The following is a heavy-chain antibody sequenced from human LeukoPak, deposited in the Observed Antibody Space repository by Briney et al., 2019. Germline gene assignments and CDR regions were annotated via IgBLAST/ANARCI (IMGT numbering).Heavy chain of an antibody. CDR1: GGSFSVYY. Sequence: SETLSLTCAVSGGSFSVYYWSWIRQVPGKGLECLGEINQSGRTNYNPSLKSRVTISVDTSKNQISLKLNFVTATDTAIYYCARGWFGFWHNGYADDNAFDVWGQGTMVTVSS. CDR3: ARGWFGFWHNGYADDNAFDV. D-gene: IGHD2-2*01. V-gene: IGHV4-34*01. J-gene: IGHJ3*01. CDR2: INQSGRT.